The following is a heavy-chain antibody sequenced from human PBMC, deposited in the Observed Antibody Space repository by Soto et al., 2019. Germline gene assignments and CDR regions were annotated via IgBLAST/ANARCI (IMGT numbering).Heavy chain of an antibody. CDR2: IIPNFDTP. V-gene: IGHV1-69*06. D-gene: IGHD3-22*01. J-gene: IGHJ4*02. CDR1: GDSFNTFA. Sequence: QVQLVQSGAEVKKPGSSVKLSCKASGDSFNTFAVTWVRQAPGQGLEWMGGIIPNFDTPNYAQKFQSRATISADKSTSTPYMELSSLRSADTAVYYCARPYYDSSGYYLWYFDYWGQGPLVTVSS. CDR3: ARPYYDSSGYYLWYFDY.